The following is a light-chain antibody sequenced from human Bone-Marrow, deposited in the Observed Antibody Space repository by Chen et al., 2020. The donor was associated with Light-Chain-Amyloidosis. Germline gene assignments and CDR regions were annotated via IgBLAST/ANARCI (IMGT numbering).Light chain of an antibody. J-gene: IGLJ2*01. V-gene: IGLV2-8*01. Sequence: QSALTQPPSASGSLGQSVTISCTGTSSDVGGYNYVSWYQQHPGKAPKLMISEVSKRPSGVHDRFSGSKSGNTASLTVSGLQPDDEADYYCSSYGGRTNLVFGGGTKLTVL. CDR2: EVS. CDR3: SSYGGRTNLV. CDR1: SSDVGGYNY.